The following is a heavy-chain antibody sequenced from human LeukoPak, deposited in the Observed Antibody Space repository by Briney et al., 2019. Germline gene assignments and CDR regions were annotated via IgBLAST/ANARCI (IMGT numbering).Heavy chain of an antibody. V-gene: IGHV3-7*01. D-gene: IGHD1-14*01. CDR3: ARENPYVS. CDR2: IKQDGSRK. CDR1: GFTFSTYG. Sequence: PGGSLRLSCAASGFTFSTYGMHWVRQAPGKGLEWVAKIKQDGSRKDYVDSVKGRFTISRDNAKNSLYLEMSNLRVEDTGVYYCARENPYVSWGQGTLVTVSS. J-gene: IGHJ5*02.